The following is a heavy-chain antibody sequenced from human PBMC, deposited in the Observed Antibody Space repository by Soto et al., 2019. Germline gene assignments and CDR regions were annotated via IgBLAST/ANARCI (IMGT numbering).Heavy chain of an antibody. CDR2: IYSGGTT. CDR3: ARDRAGYYGDTHYYYYYMDV. D-gene: IGHD4-17*01. CDR1: GFTVSSDY. V-gene: IGHV3-66*01. Sequence: PGGSLRLSCAASGFTVSSDYMTWVRQAPGKELEWVSLIYSGGTTYYADSVKGRFTISRDNSKNTLYLQMNSLRAEDTAVYYRARDRAGYYGDTHYYYYYMDVWGKGTTVTVSS. J-gene: IGHJ6*03.